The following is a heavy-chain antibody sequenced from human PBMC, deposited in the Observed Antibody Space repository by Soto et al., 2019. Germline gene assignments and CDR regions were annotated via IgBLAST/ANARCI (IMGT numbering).Heavy chain of an antibody. CDR3: ARHCKHGDPAPPLYFDY. CDR1: GDSISSYY. CDR2: LYYSGST. V-gene: IGHV4-59*08. D-gene: IGHD7-27*01. Sequence: PSETLSLTCAVSGDSISSYYCMWIRQPPGKGLESIGYLYYSGSTNYNPSLKSRVTISVDTSKNQFSLKLSSVTAADTAVCYCARHCKHGDPAPPLYFDYWGQGTLVTVSS. J-gene: IGHJ4*02.